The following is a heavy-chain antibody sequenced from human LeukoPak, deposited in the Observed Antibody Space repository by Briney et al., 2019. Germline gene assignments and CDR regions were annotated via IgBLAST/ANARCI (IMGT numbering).Heavy chain of an antibody. Sequence: ASVKVFCKASGYTFTGYYMHWVRQAPGQGLEWMGRINPNSGGTNYAQKFQGRVTMTRDTSISTAYMELSRLRSDDTAVYYCARVYYGSGNTDYWGQGTLVTVSS. CDR3: ARVYYGSGNTDY. D-gene: IGHD3-10*01. V-gene: IGHV1-2*06. CDR1: GYTFTGYY. J-gene: IGHJ4*02. CDR2: INPNSGGT.